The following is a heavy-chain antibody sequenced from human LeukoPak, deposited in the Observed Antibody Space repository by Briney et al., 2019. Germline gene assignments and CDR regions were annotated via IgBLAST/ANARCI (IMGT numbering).Heavy chain of an antibody. V-gene: IGHV4-39*01. CDR2: IYYSGST. CDR1: GGSISSSSYY. CDR3: ARTRFATLAAFDI. Sequence: SETLSLTCTVSGGSISSSSYYWGWIRQPPGKGLEWIGSIYYSGSTYYNPSLKSRVTISVDTSKNQFSLKLSSVTAADTAVYYCARTRFATLAAFDIWGQGTMVTVSS. J-gene: IGHJ3*02. D-gene: IGHD3-10*01.